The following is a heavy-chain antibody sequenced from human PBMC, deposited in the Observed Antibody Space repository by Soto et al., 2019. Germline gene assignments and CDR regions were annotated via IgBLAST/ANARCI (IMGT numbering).Heavy chain of an antibody. CDR1: GGTFSSYT. J-gene: IGHJ4*02. Sequence: ASVKVSCKASGGTFSSYTISWVRQAPGQGLEWMGRIIPILGIANYAQKFQGRVTITADKSTSTAYMELSSLRSEDTAVYYCAREGGGRGYSGYDRGLDYWGQGTLVTVSS. V-gene: IGHV1-69*04. CDR2: IIPILGIA. CDR3: AREGGGRGYSGYDRGLDY. D-gene: IGHD5-12*01.